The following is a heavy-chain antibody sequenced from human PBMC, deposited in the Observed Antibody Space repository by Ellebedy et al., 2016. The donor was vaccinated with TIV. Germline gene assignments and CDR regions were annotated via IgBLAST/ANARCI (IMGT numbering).Heavy chain of an antibody. J-gene: IGHJ3*02. Sequence: GGSLRLSXAASGFTFSSYGMHWVRQAPGKGLEWVAVISYDGSNKYYADSVKGRFTISRDNSKNTLYLQMNSLRAEDTAVYYCAKDYLGTEHDAFDIWGQGTMVTVSS. CDR1: GFTFSSYG. D-gene: IGHD1-1*01. CDR2: ISYDGSNK. V-gene: IGHV3-30*18. CDR3: AKDYLGTEHDAFDI.